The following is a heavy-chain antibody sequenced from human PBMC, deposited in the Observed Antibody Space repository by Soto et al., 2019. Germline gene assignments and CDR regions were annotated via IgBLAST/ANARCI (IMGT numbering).Heavy chain of an antibody. CDR3: ARGRGSGWNYYGMDV. D-gene: IGHD6-19*01. Sequence: SQTLSLTCAISGDSVSSDTAAWNWIRQSPSRGLEWLGRTYYRSKWYNDYAGSVKSRITINPDTSKNQVFLHLNSVSPEDTAVYFCARGRGSGWNYYGMDVWAQGTTVTVSS. J-gene: IGHJ6*02. V-gene: IGHV6-1*01. CDR2: TYYRSKWYN. CDR1: GDSVSSDTAA.